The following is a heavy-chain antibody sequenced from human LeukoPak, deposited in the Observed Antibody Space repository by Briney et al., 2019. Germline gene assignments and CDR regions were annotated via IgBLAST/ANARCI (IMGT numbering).Heavy chain of an antibody. Sequence: SETLSLTCTVSGGSISGDYWSWIRQAPGKGLEWIAYIYYSGSTNYNPSLKSRVTISVDTSKNQFSLELTSVTATDTAVYYCARDRGSGGGFDYWGQGTLVTVSS. J-gene: IGHJ4*02. D-gene: IGHD3-10*01. CDR2: IYYSGST. CDR3: ARDRGSGGGFDY. V-gene: IGHV4-59*01. CDR1: GGSISGDY.